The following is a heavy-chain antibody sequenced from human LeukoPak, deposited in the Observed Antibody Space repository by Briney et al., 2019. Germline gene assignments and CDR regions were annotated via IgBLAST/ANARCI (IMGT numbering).Heavy chain of an antibody. V-gene: IGHV3-30*02. D-gene: IGHD3-10*01. CDR3: AKDSLWFGELSLAWYFDL. J-gene: IGHJ2*01. CDR2: IRYDGSNK. CDR1: GFTFSSYG. Sequence: PGGSLRLSCAASGFTFSSYGMHWVRQAPGKGLEWVAFIRYDGSNKYYADSVKGRFTISRDNAKNSLYLQMNSLRAEDTALYYCAKDSLWFGELSLAWYFDLWGRGTLVTVSS.